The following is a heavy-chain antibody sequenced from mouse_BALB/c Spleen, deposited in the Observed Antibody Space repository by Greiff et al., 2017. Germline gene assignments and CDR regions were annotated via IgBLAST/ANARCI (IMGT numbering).Heavy chain of an antibody. J-gene: IGHJ2*01. CDR2: ISYSGST. V-gene: IGHV3-2*02. D-gene: IGHD1-1*01. Sequence: VQLKESGPGLVKPSQSLSLTCTVTGYSITSDYAWNWIRQFPGNKLEWMGYISYSGSTSYNPSLKSRISITRDTSKNQFFLQLNSVTTEDTATYYCARSPYYGSSEDYFDYWGQGTTLTVSS. CDR1: GYSITSDYA. CDR3: ARSPYYGSSEDYFDY.